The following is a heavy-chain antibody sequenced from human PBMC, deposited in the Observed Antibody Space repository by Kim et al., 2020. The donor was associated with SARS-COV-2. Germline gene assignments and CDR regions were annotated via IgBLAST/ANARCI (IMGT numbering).Heavy chain of an antibody. CDR3: ARLKLPHPNYYYYGMDV. CDR2: IIPIFGTA. V-gene: IGHV1-69*13. CDR1: GGTFSSYA. J-gene: IGHJ6*02. Sequence: SVKVSCKASGGTFSSYAISWVRQAPGQGLEWMGGIIPIFGTANYAQKFQGRVTITADESTSTAYMELSSLRSEDTAVYYCARLKLPHPNYYYYGMDVWGQGTTVTVSS. D-gene: IGHD1-26*01.